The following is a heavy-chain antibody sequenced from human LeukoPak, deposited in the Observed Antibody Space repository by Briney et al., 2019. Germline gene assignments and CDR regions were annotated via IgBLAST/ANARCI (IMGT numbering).Heavy chain of an antibody. J-gene: IGHJ3*02. V-gene: IGHV4-59*01. D-gene: IGHD3-22*01. CDR3: ARVKYYDSSGPRDADDAFDI. CDR2: IYYSGST. CDR1: GGSISSYY. Sequence: PSETLSLTCTVSGGSISSYYWSWIRQPPGKGLEWIGYIYYSGSTNYNPSLKSRVTISVDTSKNQFSLKLSSVTAADTAVYYCARVKYYDSSGPRDADDAFDIWGQGTMVTVSS.